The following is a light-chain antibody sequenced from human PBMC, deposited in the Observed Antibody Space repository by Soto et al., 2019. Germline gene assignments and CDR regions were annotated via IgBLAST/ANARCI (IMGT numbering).Light chain of an antibody. CDR3: QQYYSTLYT. V-gene: IGKV4-1*01. J-gene: IGKJ2*01. CDR2: WAS. Sequence: IVMTQSPDSLAVSLGERATINCRSSQSVLYSSDNKNYLAWYQKKPGQPPKLLIYWASTRESGVPDRFSGGGSGTDFTLTINSLRAEDVAVYYCQQYYSTLYTFGQGTKLEI. CDR1: QSVLYSSDNKNY.